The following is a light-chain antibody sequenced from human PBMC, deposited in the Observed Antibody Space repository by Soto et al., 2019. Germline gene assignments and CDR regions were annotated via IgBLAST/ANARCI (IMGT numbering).Light chain of an antibody. CDR2: EVS. J-gene: IGLJ1*01. CDR1: SSDVGGYNY. CDR3: SSYTSSSTYV. V-gene: IGLV2-14*01. Sequence: QSALTQPASVSGSPGQSITISCTGTSSDVGGYNYVSWYQQHPGKAPKLMIYEVSNRPSWVSNRFSGSKSGNTASLTLSGLQAEDEAEYYCSSYTSSSTYVFGTGTKVTV.